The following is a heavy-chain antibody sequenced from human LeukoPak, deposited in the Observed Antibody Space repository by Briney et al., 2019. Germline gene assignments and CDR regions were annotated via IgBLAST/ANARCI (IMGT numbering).Heavy chain of an antibody. CDR2: INPNSGGT. D-gene: IGHD6-6*01. J-gene: IGHJ4*02. Sequence: ASVKVSCKASGYTFTGYYMHWVRQAPGQGLEWTGRINPNSGGTNYAQKFQGRVTMTRDTSISTAYMELSRLRSDNTAVYYCARDLRSSAYFDYWGQGTLVTVSS. V-gene: IGHV1-2*06. CDR1: GYTFTGYY. CDR3: ARDLRSSAYFDY.